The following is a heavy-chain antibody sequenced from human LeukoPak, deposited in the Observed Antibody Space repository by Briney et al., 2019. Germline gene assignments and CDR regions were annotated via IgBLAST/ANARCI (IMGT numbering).Heavy chain of an antibody. Sequence: GGSLRLSCAASGFTFSSYSMNWVRQAPGKGLEWVSSISSSSSYIYYADSEKGRFTISRDNAKNSLYLQMNSLRAEDTAVYYCVGWGISGITNHWGQGTLVTVSS. D-gene: IGHD1-7*01. CDR3: VGWGISGITNH. CDR2: ISSSSSYI. CDR1: GFTFSSYS. V-gene: IGHV3-21*01. J-gene: IGHJ4*02.